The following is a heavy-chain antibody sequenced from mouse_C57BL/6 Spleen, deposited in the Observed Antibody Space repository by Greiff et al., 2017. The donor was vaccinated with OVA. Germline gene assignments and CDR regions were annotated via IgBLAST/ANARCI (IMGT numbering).Heavy chain of an antibody. Sequence: QVQLQQPGAELVMPGASVTLSCTASGYTFTSYWMHWVKQRPGPGLEWIGELDPSDSYTNYNQKFNGQSTLTVDKSSSTAYMQLSSLTSEDSEVYYGARPITTGDWYFDVWGTGTTVTVSS. V-gene: IGHV1-69*01. CDR3: ARPITTGDWYFDV. J-gene: IGHJ1*03. D-gene: IGHD1-2*01. CDR2: LDPSDSYT. CDR1: GYTFTSYW.